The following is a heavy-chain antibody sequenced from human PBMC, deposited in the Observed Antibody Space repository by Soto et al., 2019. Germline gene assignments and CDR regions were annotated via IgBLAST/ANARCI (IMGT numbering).Heavy chain of an antibody. CDR2: IIPIFGTA. D-gene: IGHD3-22*01. CDR3: AREGGHTMIVANDAFDI. J-gene: IGHJ3*02. CDR1: GGTFSSYA. V-gene: IGHV1-69*06. Sequence: PSVKVSCKASGGTFSSYAISWVRQAPGQGLEWMGGIIPIFGTANYAQKFQGRVTITADKSTSTAYMELSSLRSEDTAVYYCAREGGHTMIVANDAFDIWGQGTMVTVSS.